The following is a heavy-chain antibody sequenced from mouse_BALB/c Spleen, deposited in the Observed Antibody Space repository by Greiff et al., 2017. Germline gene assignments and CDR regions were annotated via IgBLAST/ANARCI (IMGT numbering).Heavy chain of an antibody. Sequence: ESGPGLVKPSQSLSLTCSVTGYSITSGYYWNWIRQFPGNKLEWMGYISYDGSNNYNPSLKNRISITRDTSKNQFFLKLNSVTTEDTATYYCASDYDAWFAYWGQGTLVTVSA. V-gene: IGHV3-6*02. CDR1: GYSITSGYY. CDR3: ASDYDAWFAY. J-gene: IGHJ3*01. D-gene: IGHD2-12*01. CDR2: ISYDGSN.